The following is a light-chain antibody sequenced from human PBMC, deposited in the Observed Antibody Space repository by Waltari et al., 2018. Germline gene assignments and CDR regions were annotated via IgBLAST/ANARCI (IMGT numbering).Light chain of an antibody. CDR3: NSYTSRSTMI. Sequence: QSALTQPASVSGSPGQSITISCTGSSTDIGGYDYVSWYRQDPGKAPKLIIHNVNKRPPGVSDRCSGSKAGNTASLTISALQAEDEAHYFCNSYTSRSTMIFGGGTTLTV. CDR1: STDIGGYDY. CDR2: NVN. V-gene: IGLV2-14*01. J-gene: IGLJ2*01.